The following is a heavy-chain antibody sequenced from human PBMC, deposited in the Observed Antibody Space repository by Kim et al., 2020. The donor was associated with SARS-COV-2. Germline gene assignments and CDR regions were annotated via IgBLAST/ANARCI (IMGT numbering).Heavy chain of an antibody. V-gene: IGHV5-51*01. J-gene: IGHJ3*01. D-gene: IGHD2-2*01. CDR2: IYPGDSDT. Sequence: GESLQISCAGSGYNFANYWVVWVRQLPGKGLAWMGIIYPGDSDTRYSPSFQGQVTISADNSINTAYLHWRSLKTSDTAIYYCATPSTEDILSFDAFDLWGQGTVVTVAP. CDR3: ATPSTEDILSFDAFDL. CDR1: GYNFANYW.